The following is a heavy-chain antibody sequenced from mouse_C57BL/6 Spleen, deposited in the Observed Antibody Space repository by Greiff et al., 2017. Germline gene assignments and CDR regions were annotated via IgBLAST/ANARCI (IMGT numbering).Heavy chain of an antibody. CDR2: IWSGGST. Sequence: VQLQESGPGLVQPSQSLSITCTVSGFSLTSYGVHWVRQSPGKGLEWLGVIWSGGSTDYNAAFISRLSISKDNSKSQVFFKMNSLQADDTAIYYCARSIYSNYVDYAMDYWGQGTSVTVSS. CDR3: ARSIYSNYVDYAMDY. CDR1: GFSLTSYG. V-gene: IGHV2-2*01. D-gene: IGHD2-5*01. J-gene: IGHJ4*01.